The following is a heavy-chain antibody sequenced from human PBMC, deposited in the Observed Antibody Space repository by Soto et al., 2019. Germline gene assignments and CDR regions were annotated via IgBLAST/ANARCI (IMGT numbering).Heavy chain of an antibody. CDR2: ISGSGGST. V-gene: IGHV3-23*01. J-gene: IGHJ6*03. CDR1: GFTFSSYA. CDR3: AKRPDYGDYEGYYYYMDV. D-gene: IGHD4-17*01. Sequence: PGGSVRLSCAASGFTFSSYAMSWVRQAPGKGLEWVSAISGSGGSTYYADSVKGRFTISRDNSKNTLYLQMNSLRAEDTAVYYCAKRPDYGDYEGYYYYMDVWGKGTTVTVSS.